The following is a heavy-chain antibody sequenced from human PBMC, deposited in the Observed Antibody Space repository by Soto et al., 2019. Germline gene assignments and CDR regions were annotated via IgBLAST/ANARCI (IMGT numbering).Heavy chain of an antibody. CDR1: GFTFSDYA. Sequence: VPLVESGGGVVQPGRSLRLSCAASGFTFSDYAMHWVRQAPGKGLEWVAVVSHDGRNTHYADSVKGRFTLSRDSSKNTVSLEMTSLRAEDTAGYYCAKGGRQWLVTSDFNYWGQGALVTVSS. D-gene: IGHD6-19*01. J-gene: IGHJ4*02. V-gene: IGHV3-30*18. CDR2: VSHDGRNT. CDR3: AKGGRQWLVTSDFNY.